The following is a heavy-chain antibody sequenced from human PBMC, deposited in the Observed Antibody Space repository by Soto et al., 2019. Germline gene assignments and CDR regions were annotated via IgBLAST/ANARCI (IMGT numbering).Heavy chain of an antibody. J-gene: IGHJ6*02. CDR3: VKDFAVAGDYYYYGMDV. Sequence: GGSLRLSCSASGFTFSSYAIHWVRQAPGKGLEYVSAISSNGGSTYYADSVKGRFTISRDNSKNTLYLQMSSLRAEDTAVYYCVKDFAVAGDYYYYGMDVWGQGTTVTVSS. CDR1: GFTFSSYA. V-gene: IGHV3-64D*06. CDR2: ISSNGGST. D-gene: IGHD6-19*01.